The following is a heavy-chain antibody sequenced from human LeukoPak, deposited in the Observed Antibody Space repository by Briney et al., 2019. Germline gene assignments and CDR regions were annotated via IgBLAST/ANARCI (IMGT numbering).Heavy chain of an antibody. V-gene: IGHV3-21*04. CDR1: GFTFSSYS. J-gene: IGHJ6*03. Sequence: GGSLRLSCAASGFTFSSYSMNWVRQAPGKGLEWVSSISSSSSYIYYADSVTGRFTISRDNAKNSLYLQMNSLRAEDTAVYYCERGAVTLRGSHYYYYYMDVWGKGTTVTVSS. CDR2: ISSSSSYI. D-gene: IGHD4-17*01. CDR3: ERGAVTLRGSHYYYYYMDV.